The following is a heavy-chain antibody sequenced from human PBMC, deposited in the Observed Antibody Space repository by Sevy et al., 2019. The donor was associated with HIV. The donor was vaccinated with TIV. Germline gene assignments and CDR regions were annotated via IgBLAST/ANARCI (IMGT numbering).Heavy chain of an antibody. D-gene: IGHD6-19*01. CDR3: AKEWTLLSDWYGEFDY. J-gene: IGHJ4*02. V-gene: IGHV3-23*01. Sequence: GGSLRLSCAASGFTFTNYGMHWVRQAPGKGLEWVSGIRNSGANTYYADSVRVRLNVSRDNSKNTVYLQLNSLRAEDTAIYYCAKEWTLLSDWYGEFDYWGQGTLVTVSS. CDR2: IRNSGANT. CDR1: GFTFTNYG.